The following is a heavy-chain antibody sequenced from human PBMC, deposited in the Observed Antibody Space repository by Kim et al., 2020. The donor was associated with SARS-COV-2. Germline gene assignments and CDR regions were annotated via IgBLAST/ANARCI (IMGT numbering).Heavy chain of an antibody. D-gene: IGHD1-26*01. CDR3: ARDRWDSDVARLLDF. Sequence: DSMKGRITISRDQSRNTVYLQLNSLRVEDTAVYYCARDRWDSDVARLLDFWGQGTLVTVSS. V-gene: IGHV3-30*07. J-gene: IGHJ4*02.